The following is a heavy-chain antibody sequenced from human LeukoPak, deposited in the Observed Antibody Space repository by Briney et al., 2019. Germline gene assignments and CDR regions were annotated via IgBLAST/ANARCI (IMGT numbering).Heavy chain of an antibody. CDR2: INPNSGIT. D-gene: IGHD3-3*01. Sequence: GASVKVSCKASGYTFTGHYMHWVRQAPGQGLEWMGWINPNSGITNYAQKIQGRVTMTRATSIITAYMALSRPRSDDTAVYYRAIKLCSGSPDDWGQRALVTASS. V-gene: IGHV1-2*02. CDR1: GYTFTGHY. J-gene: IGHJ4*02. CDR3: AIKLCSGSPDD.